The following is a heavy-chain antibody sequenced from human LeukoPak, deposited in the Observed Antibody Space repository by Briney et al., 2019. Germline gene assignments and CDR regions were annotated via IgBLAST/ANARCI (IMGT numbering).Heavy chain of an antibody. CDR1: GGTLYRYA. CDR2: IIPIFGTA. CDR3: GRSRGGWSCMDV. Sequence: SVNVSCPASGGTLYRYAISWVRQAAGPGREGVGGIIPIFGTANYAQNFQCRVTITADETTRTAYMQLSSLRAEETAVYYCGRSRGGWSCMDVWGKGTTVTVSS. V-gene: IGHV1-69*13. D-gene: IGHD6-19*01. J-gene: IGHJ6*04.